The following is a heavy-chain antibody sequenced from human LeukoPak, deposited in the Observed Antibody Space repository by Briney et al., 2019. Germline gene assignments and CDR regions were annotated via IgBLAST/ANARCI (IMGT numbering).Heavy chain of an antibody. V-gene: IGHV3-21*01. D-gene: IGHD5-12*01. J-gene: IGHJ4*01. CDR2: ITSSSNYI. CDR3: ASSDVDIVATIGSFDS. Sequence: GGSLRLSCAASGFTFSSYSMNWVRQAPGKGLEWVSSITSSSNYIYYADSVKGRFTISRDNAKNSLYLQMNSLRVEDTAVYYCASSDVDIVATIGSFDSWGHGTLVTVSS. CDR1: GFTFSSYS.